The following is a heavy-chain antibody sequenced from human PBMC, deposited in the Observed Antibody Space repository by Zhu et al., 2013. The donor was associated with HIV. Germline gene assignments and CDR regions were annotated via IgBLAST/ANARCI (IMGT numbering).Heavy chain of an antibody. Sequence: QVQLLQSGAEVREPGTSVTISCETYGYNFMDYDINWVRQAAGQGLEWMGWMNPNSGNTGYAQKFQGRVTITRNTSISTAYMELSSLRSEDTAVYYCARGWRYNWNDVGDYYYYMDVWGKGTTVTVSS. CDR1: GYNFMDYD. CDR2: MNPNSGNT. D-gene: IGHD1-1*01. CDR3: ARGWRYNWNDVGDYYYYMDV. J-gene: IGHJ6*03. V-gene: IGHV1-8*03.